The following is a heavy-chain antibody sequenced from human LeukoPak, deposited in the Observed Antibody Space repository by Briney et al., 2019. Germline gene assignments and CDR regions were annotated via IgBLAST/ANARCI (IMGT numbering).Heavy chain of an antibody. CDR2: IYYSGST. CDR1: GGSISSYY. V-gene: IGHV4-59*01. Sequence: SETLSLTCTVSGGSISSYYWSWIRQPPGKGLEWIGYIYYSGSTNYNPSLKSRVTISVDTSKKQFSLKLSSVTAADTAVYYCARGLYYGSGSYNYFDYWGQGTLVTVSS. D-gene: IGHD3-10*01. J-gene: IGHJ4*02. CDR3: ARGLYYGSGSYNYFDY.